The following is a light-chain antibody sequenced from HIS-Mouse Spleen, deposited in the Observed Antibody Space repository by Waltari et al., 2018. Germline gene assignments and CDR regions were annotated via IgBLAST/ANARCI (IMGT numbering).Light chain of an antibody. CDR2: AAS. V-gene: IGKV1-39*01. CDR1: QSISSY. Sequence: DIQMTQSPSSLSASVGDRVTITCRASQSISSYLYWYQQKPGKAPKLLIYAASSLQSGVPSRFSGSRSGTDFTLTISSLQPENFATYYCQQSYSTPQYTFGQETKLEIK. J-gene: IGKJ2*01. CDR3: QQSYSTPQYT.